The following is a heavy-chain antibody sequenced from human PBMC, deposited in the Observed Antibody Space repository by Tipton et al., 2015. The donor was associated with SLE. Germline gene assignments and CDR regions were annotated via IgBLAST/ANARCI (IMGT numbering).Heavy chain of an antibody. J-gene: IGHJ4*02. V-gene: IGHV3-48*03. CDR1: GFIFSGYE. D-gene: IGHD3-22*01. Sequence: GSLRLSCAASGFIFSGYEMNWVRQAPGKGLEWVSYISSIGNTIYYADSVKVRFTISRDNAKNSLYLQMNSLRTEDTAVYYCARDHYVSSGYYYAYWGQGTLVTVSS. CDR3: ARDHYVSSGYYYAY. CDR2: ISSIGNTI.